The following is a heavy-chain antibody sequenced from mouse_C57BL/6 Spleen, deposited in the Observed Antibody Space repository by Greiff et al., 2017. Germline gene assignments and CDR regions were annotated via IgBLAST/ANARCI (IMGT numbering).Heavy chain of an antibody. CDR2: IFPGSGRT. J-gene: IGHJ3*01. V-gene: IGHV1-56*01. D-gene: IGHD3-2*02. Sequence: QVQLQQSGPELVRPGASVKISCKAPGYTFTSHWMQWVRQRPGQGLEWIGEIFPGSGRTYYNEKFKGKATLTVDTSSSTAYMQLSSLTSEDSAVYCCARSGDSSGYVAYRGQGTLVTVSA. CDR1: GYTFTSHW. CDR3: ARSGDSSGYVAY.